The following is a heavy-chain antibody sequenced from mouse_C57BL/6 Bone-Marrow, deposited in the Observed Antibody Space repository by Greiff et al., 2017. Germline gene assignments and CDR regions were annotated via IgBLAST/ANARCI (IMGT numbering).Heavy chain of an antibody. Sequence: VQLQQSGPELVKPGASVKISCKASGYSFTDYNMNWVKQSNGKSLEWIGVINPNYGTTSYNPKFKGQATLTVDQSSSTAYMQLNSLTSEDSAVYYCARECLGTTVVDYCDYWGKGTTLTVSS. D-gene: IGHD1-1*01. V-gene: IGHV1-39*01. CDR3: ARECLGTTVVDYCDY. J-gene: IGHJ2*01. CDR2: INPNYGTT. CDR1: GYSFTDYN.